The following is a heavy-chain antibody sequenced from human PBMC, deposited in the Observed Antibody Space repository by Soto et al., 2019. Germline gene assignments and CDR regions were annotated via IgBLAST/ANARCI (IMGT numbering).Heavy chain of an antibody. V-gene: IGHV3-33*01. J-gene: IGHJ1*01. D-gene: IGHD3-10*01. CDR1: GFTCSSYG. CDR3: ARDAYLGSGSYAY. Sequence: QVQLVESGGGVVQPGRSLRLSCAASGFTCSSYGMHWVRQAPGKGLEWVALIWYDGSNKNYADSVKGRFTISRDDSKNTLYLQMNSLRAEDTAVYYCARDAYLGSGSYAYWGQGTLVTVSS. CDR2: IWYDGSNK.